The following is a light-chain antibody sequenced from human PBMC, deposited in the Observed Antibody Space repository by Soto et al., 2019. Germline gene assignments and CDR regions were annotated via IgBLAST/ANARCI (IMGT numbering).Light chain of an antibody. CDR3: QQYNNWPRAT. CDR2: RTS. Sequence: EIVMTQSPATLSVSPGERATLSCRASQRISSNLAWYQQKPGRAPRLLMFRTSSRATGFPARFSGSGSGTEFNLTISSLQSEDFGVYYCQQYNNWPRATFGGGTKVDIK. J-gene: IGKJ4*01. CDR1: QRISSN. V-gene: IGKV3-15*01.